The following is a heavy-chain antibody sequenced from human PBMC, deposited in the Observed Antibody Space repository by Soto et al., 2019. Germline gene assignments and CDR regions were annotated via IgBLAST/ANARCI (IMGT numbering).Heavy chain of an antibody. CDR3: AKGRGYCSSTSCYVGSDY. J-gene: IGHJ4*02. D-gene: IGHD2-2*01. V-gene: IGHV3-23*01. CDR2: ISGSGGST. CDR1: GFTFSSYA. Sequence: EVQLLESGGGLVQPGGSLRLSCAASGFTFSSYAMSWVRQAPGKGLEWVSAISGSGGSTYYADSVKGRFTISRDNSKNTLDLQMTSLRAEDTAVYYCAKGRGYCSSTSCYVGSDYWGQGTLVTVSS.